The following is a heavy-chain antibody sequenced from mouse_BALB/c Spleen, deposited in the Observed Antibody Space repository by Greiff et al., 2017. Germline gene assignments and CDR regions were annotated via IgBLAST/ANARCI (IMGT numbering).Heavy chain of an antibody. V-gene: IGHV1-80*01. CDR1: GDAFSSYW. D-gene: IGHD2-1*01. CDR3: ARIRVYGNPYYFDY. J-gene: IGHJ2*01. Sequence: VQLQQSGAELVRPGSSVKISCKASGDAFSSYWMNWVKQRPGQGLEWIGQIYPGDGDTNYNGKFKGKATLTADKSSSTAYMQLSSLTSEDSAVYFCARIRVYGNPYYFDYWGQGTTLTVSS. CDR2: IYPGDGDT.